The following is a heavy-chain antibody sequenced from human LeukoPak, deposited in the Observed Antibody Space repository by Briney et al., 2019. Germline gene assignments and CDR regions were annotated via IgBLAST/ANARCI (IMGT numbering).Heavy chain of an antibody. J-gene: IGHJ4*02. D-gene: IGHD5-18*01. CDR3: ARDGSGYSYGLDY. Sequence: SETLSLTCAVYGGSFSGYYWSWIRQPPGKGLEWIGEINHSGSTNYNPSLKSRVTISVDTSKNQFSLKLSSVTAADTAVYYCARDGSGYSYGLDYWGQGTLVTVSS. V-gene: IGHV4-34*01. CDR1: GGSFSGYY. CDR2: INHSGST.